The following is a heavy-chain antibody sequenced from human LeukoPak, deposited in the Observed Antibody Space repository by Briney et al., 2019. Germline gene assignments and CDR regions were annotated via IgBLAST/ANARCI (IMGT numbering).Heavy chain of an antibody. Sequence: GSLKVSCKVSGYTLTELSMHWVRQAPGKGLEWMGGFDPEEGEAIYAQKFQGRVTMTEDTTTDTAYMELSSLRSEDTAVYYCATEGVTSFDYWGQGTLVTVSS. V-gene: IGHV1-24*01. D-gene: IGHD3-10*01. CDR3: ATEGVTSFDY. J-gene: IGHJ4*02. CDR2: FDPEEGEA. CDR1: GYTLTELS.